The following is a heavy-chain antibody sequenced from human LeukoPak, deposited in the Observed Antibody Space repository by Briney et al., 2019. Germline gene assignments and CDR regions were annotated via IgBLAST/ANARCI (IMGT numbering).Heavy chain of an antibody. CDR1: GYAFTSYY. J-gene: IGHJ4*02. CDR2: INPSGGST. V-gene: IGHV1-46*03. CDR3: ARDKVQTYYYDSSGYYYTLLAFDY. D-gene: IGHD3-22*01. Sequence: ASVKVSCKASGYAFTSYYMHWVRQAPGQGFEWMGIINPSGGSTSYAQKFQGRVTMTRDTSTSTVYMELSSLRSEDTAVYYCARDKVQTYYYDSSGYYYTLLAFDYWGQGTLVTVSS.